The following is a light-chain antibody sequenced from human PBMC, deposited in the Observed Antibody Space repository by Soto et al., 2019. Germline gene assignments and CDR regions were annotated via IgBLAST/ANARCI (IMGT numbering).Light chain of an antibody. V-gene: IGLV3-25*03. CDR3: QSADSSGTLMV. Sequence: SSELTQPPSVSVSPGQTARITCSGDALPKQYAYWYQQKPGQAPVLVIYKDSERPSGIPERFSGSSSGTTVTLTISGVQAEDEADYYCQSADSSGTLMVFGGGTKLTVL. CDR1: ALPKQY. CDR2: KDS. J-gene: IGLJ2*01.